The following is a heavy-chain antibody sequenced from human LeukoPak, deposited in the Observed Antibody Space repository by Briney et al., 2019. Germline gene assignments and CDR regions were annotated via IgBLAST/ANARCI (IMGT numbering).Heavy chain of an antibody. D-gene: IGHD2-2*01. V-gene: IGHV1-46*01. Sequence: ASVKVPCKASGYTFTSYYMHWVRQAPGQGLEWMGIINPSGGSTSYAQKFQGRVTMTRDTSTSTVYMELSSLRSEDTAVYYCARDLRSTEYYYYYYGMDVWGQGTTVTVSS. CDR2: INPSGGST. CDR1: GYTFTSYY. CDR3: ARDLRSTEYYYYYYGMDV. J-gene: IGHJ6*02.